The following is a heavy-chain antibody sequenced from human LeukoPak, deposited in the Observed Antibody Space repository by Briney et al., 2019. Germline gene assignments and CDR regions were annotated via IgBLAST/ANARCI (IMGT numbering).Heavy chain of an antibody. D-gene: IGHD4/OR15-4a*01. CDR3: AKGFMVVKARSYLDV. Sequence: PGGSLRLSCAASGFTFSSYGMSWVRQAPGKGLEWVSAISGSGGSTYYADSVKGRFTISRDNSKNTLYLQMNSLRAEDTAVYYCAKGFMVVKARSYLDVWGKGTTVTISS. V-gene: IGHV3-23*01. CDR2: ISGSGGST. CDR1: GFTFSSYG. J-gene: IGHJ6*03.